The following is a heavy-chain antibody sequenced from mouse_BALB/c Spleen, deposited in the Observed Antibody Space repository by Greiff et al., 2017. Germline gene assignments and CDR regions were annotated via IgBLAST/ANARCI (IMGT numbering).Heavy chain of an antibody. CDR1: GDSITSGY. V-gene: IGHV3-8*02. D-gene: IGHD2-4*01. Sequence: EVKLQESGPSLVKPSQTLSLTCSVTGDSITSGYWNWIRKFPGNKLEYMGYISYSGSTYYNPSLKSRISITRDTSKNQYYLQLNSVTTEDTATYYCASHYDYGEAWFAYWGQGTLVTVSA. J-gene: IGHJ3*01. CDR3: ASHYDYGEAWFAY. CDR2: ISYSGST.